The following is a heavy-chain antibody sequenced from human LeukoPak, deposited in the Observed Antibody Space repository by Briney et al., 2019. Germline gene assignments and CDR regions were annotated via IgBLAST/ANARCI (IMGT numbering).Heavy chain of an antibody. CDR3: ARAFTWGLWSGYYGWFDP. Sequence: KPSETLSLTCTVSGGSISSYYWSWIRQPPGKGLEWIGYIYYSGSTNYNPSLKSRVTMSVDTSKNQFSLKLSSVTAADTAVYYCARAFTWGLWSGYYGWFDPWAKEPWSPSPQ. D-gene: IGHD3-3*01. CDR1: GGSISSYY. V-gene: IGHV4-59*12. J-gene: IGHJ5*01. CDR2: IYYSGST.